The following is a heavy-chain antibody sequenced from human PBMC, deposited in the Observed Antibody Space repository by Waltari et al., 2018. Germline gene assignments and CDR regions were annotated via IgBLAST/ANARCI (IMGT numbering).Heavy chain of an antibody. CDR1: GFTFGDYA. J-gene: IGHJ6*03. D-gene: IGHD6-6*01. V-gene: IGHV3-49*04. CDR3: SLSSPPYYYYYMDV. CDR2: IRSKAYGGTT. Sequence: EVQLVESGGGLVQPGRSLRLSCTASGFTFGDYAMSWVRPAPGKGLAWVGFIRSKAYGGTTEYAASVKVRFTIPRDYSKSIAYLQMNSLKTEDTAVYYCSLSSPPYYYYYMDVWGKGTTVTVSS.